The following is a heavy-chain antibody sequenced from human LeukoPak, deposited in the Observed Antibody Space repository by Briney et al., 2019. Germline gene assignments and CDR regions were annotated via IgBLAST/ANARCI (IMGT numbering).Heavy chain of an antibody. CDR3: ARGAGNYYDSSGYPDQYYFDY. CDR1: GGSISSSNYY. V-gene: IGHV4-39*07. Sequence: SETLSLTCTVSGGSISSSNYYWGWIRQPPGKGLEWIGSIYYSGNTYYNPSLKSRATISVDTSKKQFSLIVSSVTAADTAVYYCARGAGNYYDSSGYPDQYYFDYWGQGTLVTVSS. CDR2: IYYSGNT. D-gene: IGHD3-22*01. J-gene: IGHJ4*02.